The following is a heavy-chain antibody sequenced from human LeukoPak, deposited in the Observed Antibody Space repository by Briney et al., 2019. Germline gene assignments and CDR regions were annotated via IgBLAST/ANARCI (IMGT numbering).Heavy chain of an antibody. Sequence: GASVKVSCKTSGYTFSGYYMHWVRQAPGQGLEWMGWINPNSGDTNYAQKFQGRVTMTRDTSISTAYMELSRLRSDDTAVYYCARYYYDSSGPGVYYFDYWDQGTLVTVSS. J-gene: IGHJ4*02. CDR2: INPNSGDT. CDR3: ARYYYDSSGPGVYYFDY. D-gene: IGHD3-22*01. CDR1: GYTFSGYY. V-gene: IGHV1-2*02.